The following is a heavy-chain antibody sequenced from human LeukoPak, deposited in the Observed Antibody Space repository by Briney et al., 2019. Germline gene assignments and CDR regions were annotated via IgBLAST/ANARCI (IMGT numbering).Heavy chain of an antibody. V-gene: IGHV4-61*02. Sequence: SETLSLTCTVSGGSISSGSYYWSWIRQPAGKGLEWIGRIYTSGSTNYNPSLKSRVTISVDTSKNQFSLKLSSVTAADTAVYYCARVEYDYVWGSYRYTGSVFFWGQGTLVTVSS. D-gene: IGHD3-16*02. J-gene: IGHJ4*02. CDR3: ARVEYDYVWGSYRYTGSVFF. CDR1: GGSISSGSYY. CDR2: IYTSGST.